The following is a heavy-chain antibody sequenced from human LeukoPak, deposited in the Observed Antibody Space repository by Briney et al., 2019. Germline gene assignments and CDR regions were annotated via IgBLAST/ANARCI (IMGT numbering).Heavy chain of an antibody. D-gene: IGHD6-6*01. CDR3: ARESYSSSYLFDF. CDR2: IYTSGST. V-gene: IGHV4-4*07. Sequence: NPSETLSLTCTVSGGSISSYYWSWIRQPAGKGLEWIGRIYTSGSTNYNPSLKSRVTMSVDTSKNQISLKVNSVTAADTAVYYCARESYSSSYLFDFSGQGTLVTVSS. J-gene: IGHJ4*02. CDR1: GGSISSYY.